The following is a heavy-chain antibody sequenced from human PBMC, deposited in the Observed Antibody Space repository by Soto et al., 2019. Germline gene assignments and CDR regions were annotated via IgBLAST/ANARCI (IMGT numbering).Heavy chain of an antibody. J-gene: IGHJ5*02. V-gene: IGHV4-31*03. CDR3: ESRNQGQWFDP. CDR2: IYYSGIT. CDR1: GGSISSGCYY. Sequence: TLSLTFTVSGGSISSGCYYWSWIRQHPGKVLEWIVYIYYSGITYYNPSLKSRVTISVDTSKNQFSLKLSSVTAADTAVYYCESRNQGQWFDPWGQGTPVTVSS.